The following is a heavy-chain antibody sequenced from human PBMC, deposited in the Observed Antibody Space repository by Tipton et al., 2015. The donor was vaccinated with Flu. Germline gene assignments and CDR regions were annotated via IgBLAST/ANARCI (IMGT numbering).Heavy chain of an antibody. CDR2: IYSGGST. V-gene: IGHV4-4*07. CDR3: ARDDAIFPGALSY. Sequence: TLSLTCTVSGGSLSSYYWSWIRQPAGKGLEWIGRIYSGGSTNYNPSLKSRVTMSADTSKNQFSLKLSSVTAADTAVYFCARDDAIFPGALSYWGLGMLVTVSS. J-gene: IGHJ4*02. CDR1: GGSLSSYY. D-gene: IGHD4/OR15-4a*01.